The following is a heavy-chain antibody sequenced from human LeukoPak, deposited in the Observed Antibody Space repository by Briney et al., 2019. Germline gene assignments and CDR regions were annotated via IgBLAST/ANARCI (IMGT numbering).Heavy chain of an antibody. Sequence: PGGSLRLSCAASGFTFSTYWMHWVRQAPGKGLVWVSRFNSDGSSTYYADSVKGRFTISRDNSKNTLYLQMNSLRAEDTAVYYCAKDYGSGYPPYYFDYWGQGTLVTVSS. D-gene: IGHD5-12*01. J-gene: IGHJ4*02. CDR1: GFTFSTYW. CDR3: AKDYGSGYPPYYFDY. V-gene: IGHV3-74*01. CDR2: FNSDGSST.